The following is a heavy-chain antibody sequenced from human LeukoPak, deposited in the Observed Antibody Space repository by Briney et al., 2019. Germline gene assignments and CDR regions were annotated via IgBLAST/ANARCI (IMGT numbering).Heavy chain of an antibody. CDR3: AKDIVVVPYYFDY. CDR2: ISGSGGST. V-gene: IGHV3-23*01. CDR1: GFTFSSYG. Sequence: GGSLRLSCAASGFTFSSYGMHWVRQAPGKGLEWVSAISGSGGSTYCADSVKGRFTISRDNSKNTLYLQMNSLRAEDTAVYYCAKDIVVVPYYFDYWGQGTLVTASS. J-gene: IGHJ4*02. D-gene: IGHD2-2*01.